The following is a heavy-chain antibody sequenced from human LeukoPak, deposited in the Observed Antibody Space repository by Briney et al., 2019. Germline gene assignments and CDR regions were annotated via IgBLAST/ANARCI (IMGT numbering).Heavy chain of an antibody. CDR2: ISYDEIKS. D-gene: IGHD5-12*01. V-gene: IGHV3-30-3*01. Sequence: GRSLTLSCTVSGFTFNKFALHWVRQAPGKGLEWVAIISYDEIKSFYSASVKGRFTISRDNSKMRLYMPMNTSGPEDASIYYCARGRGATIAYWGQGTLVTVSS. CDR3: ARGRGATIAY. J-gene: IGHJ4*02. CDR1: GFTFNKFA.